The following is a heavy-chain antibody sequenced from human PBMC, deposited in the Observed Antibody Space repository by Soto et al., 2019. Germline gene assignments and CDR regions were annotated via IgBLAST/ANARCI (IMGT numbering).Heavy chain of an antibody. V-gene: IGHV3-48*01. J-gene: IGHJ6*02. CDR1: GFTFSSYS. Sequence: GGSLRLSCAASGFTFSSYSMNWVRQAPGKGLEWVSYISSSSSTIYYADSVKGRFTISRDNAKNSLYLQMNSLRAEDTAVYYCVRVDYSSYRQLYYGMDVWGQGTTVTVSS. CDR2: ISSSSSTI. CDR3: VRVDYSSYRQLYYGMDV. D-gene: IGHD4-4*01.